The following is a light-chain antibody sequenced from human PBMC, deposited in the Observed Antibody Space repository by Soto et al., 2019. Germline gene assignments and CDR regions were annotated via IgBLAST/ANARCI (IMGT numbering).Light chain of an antibody. J-gene: IGLJ2*01. CDR2: SDY. CDR1: SSNIGSNY. V-gene: IGLV1-47*02. Sequence: QSVLTQPPSASGTPGQRVTISCSGSSSNIGSNYVYWYQQVPGTAPKLLIYSDYQRPSGVPDRFSGSKSGTSASLAISGLRSEDETDYYCAAWDDSLSGVVLGGGTKLTVL. CDR3: AAWDDSLSGVV.